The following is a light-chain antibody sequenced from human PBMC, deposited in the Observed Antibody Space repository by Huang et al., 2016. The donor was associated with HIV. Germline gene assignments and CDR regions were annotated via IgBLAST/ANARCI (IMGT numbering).Light chain of an antibody. Sequence: EIVLKQSPAILSLSPGERATLSCRASQSVRRYFAWYQQKPGQAPRLLIYDASNRANCIPARFSGGGSGTDFTLNISSLEPEDFAVYYCQQRSNWPLTFGGGTKVEI. CDR2: DAS. CDR1: QSVRRY. J-gene: IGKJ4*01. V-gene: IGKV3-11*01. CDR3: QQRSNWPLT.